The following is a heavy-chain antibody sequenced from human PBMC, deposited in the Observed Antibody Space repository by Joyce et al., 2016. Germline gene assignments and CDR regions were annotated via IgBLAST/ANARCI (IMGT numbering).Heavy chain of an antibody. V-gene: IGHV4-59*01. D-gene: IGHD6-13*01. CDR1: GDSIGTYY. CDR3: ARVGSSWSFGY. CDR2: IFYTGST. Sequence: QVQLQESGPGLVKPSATLSLTCTVSGDSIGTYYWNMIRQPPGTGLEWIGYIFYTGSTNYNPSHKSRVTMSVDMSKNQFSLNLNSVTAADTAVYYCARVGSSWSFGYWGQGTLVTVSS. J-gene: IGHJ4*02.